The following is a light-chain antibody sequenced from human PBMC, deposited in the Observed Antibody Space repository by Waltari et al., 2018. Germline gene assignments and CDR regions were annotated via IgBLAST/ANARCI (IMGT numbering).Light chain of an antibody. Sequence: DIVMTQSPDSLAVSLCERATINCKSSQSVLFNSNNKNYLAWYQQKPEQPPKLLIYCASTRESGVPDRYGGSGSGTDFVLTISGLQAEDVAVYYCQQFYRSPVTFGQGTKVEIK. CDR1: QSVLFNSNNKNY. J-gene: IGKJ1*01. CDR2: CAS. CDR3: QQFYRSPVT. V-gene: IGKV4-1*01.